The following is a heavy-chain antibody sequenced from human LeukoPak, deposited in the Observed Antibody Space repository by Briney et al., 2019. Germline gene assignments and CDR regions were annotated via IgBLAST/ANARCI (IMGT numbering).Heavy chain of an antibody. CDR3: AKGYGSGSYLDY. CDR2: ISYDGSNK. CDR1: GFTFSSYG. Sequence: GRSLRLSCAASGFTFSSYGMHWVRQAPGKGLEWVAVISYDGSNKYYADSVKGRFTISRDNSKNTLYLQMNSLRAEDTAVYYCAKGYGSGSYLDYWGQGTLVTVSS. V-gene: IGHV3-30*18. J-gene: IGHJ4*02. D-gene: IGHD3-10*01.